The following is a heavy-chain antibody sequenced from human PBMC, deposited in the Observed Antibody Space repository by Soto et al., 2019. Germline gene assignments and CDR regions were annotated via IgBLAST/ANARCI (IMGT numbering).Heavy chain of an antibody. CDR1: SASLSSSTYY. D-gene: IGHD3-3*02. CDR3: ASPKIAFYNWFDP. V-gene: IGHV4-39*01. J-gene: IGHJ5*02. CDR2: IYYSGNT. Sequence: SETLSLTCSVSSASLSSSTYYWSWIRQPPGRGPEWIGSIYYSGNTYYKPSLKSRVSISIDTSRNQFSLKLSSVTAADTAVYYCASPKIAFYNWFDPWGQGTLVTVS.